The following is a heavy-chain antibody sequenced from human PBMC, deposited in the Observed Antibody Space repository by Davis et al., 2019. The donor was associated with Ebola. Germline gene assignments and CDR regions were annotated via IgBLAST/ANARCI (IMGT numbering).Heavy chain of an antibody. Sequence: SETLSLTCTVSGGSISSSSYYWGWIRQPPGKGLEWIGSIYYSGSTYYNPSLKSRVTISVDTSKNQFSLKLSSVTAADTAVYYCARALYYYDSSGYYSYWGQGTLVTVSS. CDR2: IYYSGST. V-gene: IGHV4-39*01. D-gene: IGHD3-22*01. J-gene: IGHJ4*02. CDR1: GGSISSSSYY. CDR3: ARALYYYDSSGYYSY.